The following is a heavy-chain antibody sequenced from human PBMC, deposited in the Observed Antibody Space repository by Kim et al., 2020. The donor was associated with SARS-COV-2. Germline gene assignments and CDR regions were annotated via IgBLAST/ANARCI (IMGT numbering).Heavy chain of an antibody. D-gene: IGHD2-21*02. CDR2: IYYSGST. V-gene: IGHV4-39*01. CDR1: GGSISSSSYY. CDR3: ARMPATAGWAFDI. Sequence: SETLSLTCTVSGGSISSSSYYWGWIRQPPGKGLEWIGSIYYSGSTYYNPSLKSRVTISVDTSKNQFSLKLSSVTAADTAVYYCARMPATAGWAFDIWGQGTMVTVSS. J-gene: IGHJ3*02.